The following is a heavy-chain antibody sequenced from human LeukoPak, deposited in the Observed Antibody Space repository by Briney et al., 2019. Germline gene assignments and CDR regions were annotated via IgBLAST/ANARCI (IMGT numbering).Heavy chain of an antibody. Sequence: ASVKVSCKASGYXFTSYGISWVRQAPGQGLEWMGWISAYNGNTNYAQKLQGRVTMTTDTSTSTAYMELGSLRSDDTAVYYCARGGDGDILTGLVFDYWGQGTLVTVSS. CDR3: ARGGDGDILTGLVFDY. D-gene: IGHD3-9*01. J-gene: IGHJ4*02. V-gene: IGHV1-18*01. CDR2: ISAYNGNT. CDR1: GYXFTSYG.